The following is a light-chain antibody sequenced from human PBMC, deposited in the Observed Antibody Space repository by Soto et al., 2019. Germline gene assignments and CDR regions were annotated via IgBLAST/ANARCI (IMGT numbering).Light chain of an antibody. CDR1: SSNIGASYD. CDR2: GNR. Sequence: SVLTQPRSVSGARWQTVTISCTGSSSNIGASYDVHWYQQLPGTAPKLRIYGNRHRPSGVPDRFSGSTSGTSASLDLTGLQAEDEADYSRQSYDSSLSGSSVFGTGTKLTVL. V-gene: IGLV1-40*01. CDR3: QSYDSSLSGSSV. J-gene: IGLJ1*01.